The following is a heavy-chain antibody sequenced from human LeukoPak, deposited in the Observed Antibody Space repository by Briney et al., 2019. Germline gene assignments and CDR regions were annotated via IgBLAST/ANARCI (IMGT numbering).Heavy chain of an antibody. CDR3: ASSLTQSFDY. D-gene: IGHD3-9*01. CDR2: IIPIFGTA. Sequence: SVKVSCKASGGTFSSYAISWVRQAPGQGLAWMGGIIPIFGTANYAQKFQGRVTITTDESTSTAYIEPSSLRCENMVVYSGASSLTQSFDYWGQGTLVTVSS. V-gene: IGHV1-69*05. J-gene: IGHJ4*02. CDR1: GGTFSSYA.